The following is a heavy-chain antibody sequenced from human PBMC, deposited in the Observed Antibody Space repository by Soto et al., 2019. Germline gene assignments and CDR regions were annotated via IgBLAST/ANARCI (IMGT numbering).Heavy chain of an antibody. CDR1: GGSISNYY. V-gene: IGHV4-59*01. CDR2: VYSSGTT. J-gene: IGHJ4*02. Sequence: ASETLSLTCTVSGGSISNYYWSWVRQPPGKGLEWIGYVYSSGTTDYNPSLKTRVTISVDMSKNQFSLTLRSVTAADTAVYYCAREGDTTGYSYDYWGQGALVTVSS. CDR3: AREGDTTGYSYDY. D-gene: IGHD3-22*01.